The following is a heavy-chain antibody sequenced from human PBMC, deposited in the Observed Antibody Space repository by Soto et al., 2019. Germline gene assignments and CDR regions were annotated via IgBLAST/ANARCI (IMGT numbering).Heavy chain of an antibody. J-gene: IGHJ6*02. V-gene: IGHV4-34*01. Sequence: SQMQPLTNAVYGGNFRDYYWSWIRQPPGKGLEWIGEIYHSGSTNYNPSLKSRVTISVDKSKNQFSLKLSSVTAADTAVYYCARAGSGSNPHYYYYYGMDVWGQGTTVTVSS. CDR3: ARAGSGSNPHYYYYYGMDV. D-gene: IGHD3-10*01. CDR1: GGNFRDYY. CDR2: IYHSGST.